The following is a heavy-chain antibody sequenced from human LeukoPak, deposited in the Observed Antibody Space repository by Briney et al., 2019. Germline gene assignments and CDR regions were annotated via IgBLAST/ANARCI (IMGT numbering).Heavy chain of an antibody. CDR2: ISSDGSTT. V-gene: IGHV3-74*01. CDR1: GLTFSNYW. D-gene: IGHD3-22*01. CDR3: ARTGSSGYYSY. Sequence: GGSLRLSCAASGLTFSNYWMHWVRQAPGKGLVWVSRISSDGSTTSYADSVKGRFTISRDNAKNTLSLQMNSLRAEDSAVYYCARTGSSGYYSYWGQGTLVTVSS. J-gene: IGHJ4*02.